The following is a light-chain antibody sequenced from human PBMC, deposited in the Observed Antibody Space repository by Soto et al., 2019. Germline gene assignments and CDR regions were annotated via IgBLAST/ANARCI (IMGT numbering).Light chain of an antibody. Sequence: ETVLTQSPGTLSLSPGERATLSCRASQTIRSNYLAWYRQTPGQAPRLLIYGASNRATGIADRFSGSGSGTHFTLIISRLEPEEFALSYCQQYGSSPWTFGQGTKVEIK. CDR3: QQYGSSPWT. CDR2: GAS. V-gene: IGKV3-20*01. J-gene: IGKJ1*01. CDR1: QTIRSNY.